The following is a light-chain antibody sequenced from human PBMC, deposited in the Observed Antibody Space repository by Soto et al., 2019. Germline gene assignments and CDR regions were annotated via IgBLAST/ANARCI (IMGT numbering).Light chain of an antibody. CDR2: GAS. Sequence: EILMTQSPATLSVSPGERVTLSCRASQSVSTNLVWYQQKPGQVPRVLIYGASTRATGIPARFSGSGSGTEFTLTISSLQSEDFAIYYCHQRQSWPRTFGQGTKVEIK. CDR3: HQRQSWPRT. CDR1: QSVSTN. V-gene: IGKV3-15*01. J-gene: IGKJ1*01.